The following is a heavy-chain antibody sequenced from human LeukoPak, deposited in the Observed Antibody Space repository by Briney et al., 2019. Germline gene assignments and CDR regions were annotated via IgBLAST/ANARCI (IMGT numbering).Heavy chain of an antibody. CDR2: INPNTGDT. CDR1: GYTFTDYY. CDR3: ARGRSWVLWELPGN. D-gene: IGHD1-26*01. J-gene: IGHJ4*02. Sequence: GASVKVSCKASGYTFTDYYIHWVRQAPGQGLEWMGWINPNTGDTNYAQNFQGRVTMTRHTSISTAYMELSRLRSDDTAVHYCARGRSWVLWELPGNRGQGTLVTVSS. V-gene: IGHV1-2*02.